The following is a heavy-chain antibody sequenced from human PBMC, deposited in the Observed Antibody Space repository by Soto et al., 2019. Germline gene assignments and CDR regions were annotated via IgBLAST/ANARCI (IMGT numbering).Heavy chain of an antibody. CDR2: INYKSHI. CDR1: GFTFSSYS. J-gene: IGHJ6*03. CDR3: ARDLIYAGYYYYMDV. V-gene: IGHV3-21*01. D-gene: IGHD3-10*01. Sequence: EVQLVESGGGLVKPGGSLRLSCAASGFTFSSYSMNWVRQAPGKGLEWVSSINYKSHIDYADSVKGRFTISRDNAKNSLYLQMNSLRAEDTAVYFCARDLIYAGYYYYMDVSGIGTTVTVSS.